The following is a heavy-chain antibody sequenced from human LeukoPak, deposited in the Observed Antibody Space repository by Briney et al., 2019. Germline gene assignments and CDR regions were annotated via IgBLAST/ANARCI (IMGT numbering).Heavy chain of an antibody. CDR1: GFTFSSYW. CDR2: INSDGSST. D-gene: IGHD4-17*01. V-gene: IGHV3-74*01. CDR3: ARDRAYGDYLDY. J-gene: IGHJ4*02. Sequence: GGSLRLSCAASGFTFSSYWMHWVRQAPGQGLVWVSRINSDGSSTSYADSVKGRFTISRDNAKNTLYLQMNSPRAEDTAVYYCARDRAYGDYLDYWGQGTLVTVS.